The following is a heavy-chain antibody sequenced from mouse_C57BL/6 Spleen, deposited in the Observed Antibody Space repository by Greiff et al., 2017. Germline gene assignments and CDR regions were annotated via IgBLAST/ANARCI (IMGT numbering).Heavy chain of an antibody. Sequence: VQLQESGGGLVKPGGSLKLSCAASGFTFSDSGMHWVRQAPETGLEWVAYISSGSSTIYYADTVQGRFTISRDNAKNTLFLQMTSLRSEDTAMYYCARATTVVAPYAMDYWGQGTSVTVSS. CDR1: GFTFSDSG. CDR2: ISSGSSTI. D-gene: IGHD1-1*01. J-gene: IGHJ4*01. V-gene: IGHV5-17*01. CDR3: ARATTVVAPYAMDY.